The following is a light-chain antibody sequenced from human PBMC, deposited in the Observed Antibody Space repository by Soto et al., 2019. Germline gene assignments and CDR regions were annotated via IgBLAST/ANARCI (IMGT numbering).Light chain of an antibody. CDR2: DAS. CDR1: QSVSSY. CDR3: QQRSNWPLT. Sequence: EIVLTQSPATLSLSPGERATLSCRASQSVSSYLAWYQQKHGQAPRLLIYDASNRATGIPSRFSGSGSGTDFTLTISSLEPEDFAGYYCQQRSNWPLTCGEGTKLEIK. J-gene: IGKJ2*01. V-gene: IGKV3-11*01.